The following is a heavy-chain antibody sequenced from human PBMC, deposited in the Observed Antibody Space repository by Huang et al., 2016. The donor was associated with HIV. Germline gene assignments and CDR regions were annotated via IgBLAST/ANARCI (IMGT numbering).Heavy chain of an antibody. CDR3: ATSSTGDAFDI. V-gene: IGHV1-24*01. D-gene: IGHD7-27*01. CDR1: GYTLTELS. Sequence: QVQLLQSGAEVKKPGASVKVSCKVSGYTLTELSMNGVRQAPGKGLEWMGGLDPEEGETIYAHRLQGRLTMTEDTSTDTANMELSSLRSEDTAVYYCATSSTGDAFDIWGQGTMVTVSS. CDR2: LDPEEGET. J-gene: IGHJ3*02.